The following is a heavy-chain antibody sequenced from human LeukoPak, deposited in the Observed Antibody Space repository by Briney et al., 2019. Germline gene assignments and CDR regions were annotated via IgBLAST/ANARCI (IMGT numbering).Heavy chain of an antibody. D-gene: IGHD6-13*01. CDR1: GGSISSYY. J-gene: IGHJ5*02. V-gene: IGHV4-59*08. CDR2: IYYSGST. CDR3: ARLASRNWFDP. Sequence: SETLSLTCTVSGGSISSYYWSWIRQPPGKGLEWIGYIYYSGSTNYNPSLKSRVTISVDTPKNQFSLKLSSVTAADTAVYYCARLASRNWFDPWGQGTLVTVSS.